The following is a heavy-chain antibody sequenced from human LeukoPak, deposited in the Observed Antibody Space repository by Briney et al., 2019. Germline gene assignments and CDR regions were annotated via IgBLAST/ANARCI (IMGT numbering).Heavy chain of an antibody. D-gene: IGHD5-18*01. CDR3: ARRPDADTAMVFDY. J-gene: IGHJ4*02. Sequence: RASVKVSCKASGYTFTGYYMHWVRQAPGQGLEWMGWINPNSGGTNYAQKFQGRVTMTRDTSISTAYMELSRLRSDDTAVYYCARRPDADTAMVFDYWGQGTLVTVPS. CDR1: GYTFTGYY. V-gene: IGHV1-2*02. CDR2: INPNSGGT.